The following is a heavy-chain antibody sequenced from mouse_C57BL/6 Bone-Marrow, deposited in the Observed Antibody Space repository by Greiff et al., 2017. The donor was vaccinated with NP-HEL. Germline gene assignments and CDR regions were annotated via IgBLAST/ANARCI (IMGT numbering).Heavy chain of an antibody. V-gene: IGHV1-55*01. D-gene: IGHD1-1*01. CDR3: ARVVQRNMDD. CDR1: GYTFTSYW. J-gene: IGHJ4*01. Sequence: VQLQQSGAELVKPGASVKMSCKASGYTFTSYWITWVKQRPGQGLEWIGDIYPGSGSTNYNEKFKSKATLTVDTSSSTAYMQLSSLTSEDSAVYYCARVVQRNMDDWGQGTTVTVSS. CDR2: IYPGSGST.